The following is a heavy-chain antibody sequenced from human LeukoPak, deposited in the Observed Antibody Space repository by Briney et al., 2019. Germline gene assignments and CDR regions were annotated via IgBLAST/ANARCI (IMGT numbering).Heavy chain of an antibody. CDR2: ISHDGSNK. CDR3: AAVAGYYYYMDV. D-gene: IGHD4-23*01. J-gene: IGHJ6*03. V-gene: IGHV3-30*14. CDR1: GFTFSSYA. Sequence: GGSLRLSCAASGFTFSSYAMHWVRQAPGKGLEWVAVISHDGSNKYYADSVKGRFTISRDNSKNTLYLQMNSLRAEDTAVYYCAAVAGYYYYMDVWGKGTTVTISS.